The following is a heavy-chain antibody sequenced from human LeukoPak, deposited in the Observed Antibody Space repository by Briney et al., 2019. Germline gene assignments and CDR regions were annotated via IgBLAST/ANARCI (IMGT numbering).Heavy chain of an antibody. CDR2: IYYSGST. D-gene: IGHD2-15*01. J-gene: IGHJ6*03. Sequence: SQTLSLTCAVSGGSISSGGYSWSWIRQPPGKGLEWIGYIYYSGSTYYNPSLKSRVTISVDTSKNQFSLKLSSVTAADTAVYYCARVGGYCSGGSCYQIYYYYMDVWGKGTTVTVSS. CDR3: ARVGGYCSGGSCYQIYYYYMDV. CDR1: GGSISSGGYS. V-gene: IGHV4-30-4*07.